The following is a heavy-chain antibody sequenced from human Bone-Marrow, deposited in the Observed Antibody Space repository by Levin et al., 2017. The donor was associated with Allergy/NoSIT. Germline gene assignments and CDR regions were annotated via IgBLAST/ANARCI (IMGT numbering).Heavy chain of an antibody. D-gene: IGHD2-21*02. J-gene: IGHJ4*02. V-gene: IGHV3-30*18. CDR1: GFTFSSYG. CDR3: AKDRVRSGGDCIDY. CDR2: ISYDGSNK. Sequence: GGSLRLSCAASGFTFSSYGMHWVRQAPGKGLEWVAVISYDGSNKYYADSVKGRFTISRDNSKNTLYLQMNSLRAEDTAVYYCAKDRVRSGGDCIDYWGQGTLVTVSS.